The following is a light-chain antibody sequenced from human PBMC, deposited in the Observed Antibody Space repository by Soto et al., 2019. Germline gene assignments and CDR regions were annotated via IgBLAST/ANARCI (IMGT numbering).Light chain of an antibody. J-gene: IGKJ1*01. V-gene: IGKV3-15*01. Sequence: MTRTKATLSVSPVGRATLSCRASQSISDTLAWYQQKPGQAPRLLIHGASTRAPGFPARFSGSGSGTDFTLTISSLQYEDLAVYYCQQYVNGEWPFGPGKRWIS. CDR1: QSISDT. CDR2: GAS. CDR3: QQYVNGEWP.